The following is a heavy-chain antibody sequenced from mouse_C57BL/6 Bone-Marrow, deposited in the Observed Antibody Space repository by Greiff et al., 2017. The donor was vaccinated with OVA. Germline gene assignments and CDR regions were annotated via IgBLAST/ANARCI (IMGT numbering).Heavy chain of an antibody. V-gene: IGHV1-55*01. CDR1: GYTFTSYW. Sequence: VQLQQPGAELVKPGASVKMSCKASGYTFTSYWITWVKQRPGQGLEWIGDIYPGSGSTNYNEKFKSKATLTVDTSSSTAYMQLSSLTSEDSAVYYCARWENYYSIPFAYWGQGTLVTVSA. J-gene: IGHJ3*01. D-gene: IGHD2-5*01. CDR3: ARWENYYSIPFAY. CDR2: IYPGSGST.